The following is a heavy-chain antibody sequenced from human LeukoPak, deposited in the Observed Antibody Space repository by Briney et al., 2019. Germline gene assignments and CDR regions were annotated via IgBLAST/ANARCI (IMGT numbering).Heavy chain of an antibody. CDR3: ARDQDIVVAYAAGY. CDR2: ISSSSSYI. Sequence: GGSLRLSCAASGFTFSSYSMNWVRQAPGKGLEWVSSISSSSSYIYYADSVKGRFTISRDNAKNSLYLQMNSLRAEDTAVYYCARDQDIVVAYAAGYWGQGTLVTVSS. CDR1: GFTFSSYS. J-gene: IGHJ4*02. V-gene: IGHV3-21*01. D-gene: IGHD2-15*01.